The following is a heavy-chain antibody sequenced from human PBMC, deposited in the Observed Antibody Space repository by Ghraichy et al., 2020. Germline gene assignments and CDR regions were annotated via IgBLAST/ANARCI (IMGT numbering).Heavy chain of an antibody. CDR1: GFPFVHSA. D-gene: IGHD3-16*01. Sequence: GGSLRLSCEASGFPFVHSAMNWVRQAPGTGLQWVSTISSTGGTTYYADSAKGRFTISRDNAKNTLYLQMTSLRAEDTAVYYCAKLMKREVFARAFDHWGQGILVTVSP. CDR3: AKLMKREVFARAFDH. J-gene: IGHJ4*02. CDR2: ISSTGGTT. V-gene: IGHV3-23*01.